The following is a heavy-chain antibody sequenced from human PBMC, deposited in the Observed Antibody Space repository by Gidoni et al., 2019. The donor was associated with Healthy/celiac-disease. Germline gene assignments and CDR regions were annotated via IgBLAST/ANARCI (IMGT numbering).Heavy chain of an antibody. CDR2: ISYDGSNK. J-gene: IGHJ5*02. CDR1: GFTFSSYG. CDR3: ATDARASSSWYWGDYNWFDP. V-gene: IGHV3-30*03. Sequence: QVQLVESGGGVVQPGRSLRLSCAASGFTFSSYGMHWVRQAPGKGLEWVAVISYDGSNKYYADSVKGRFTISRDNSKNTLYLQMNSLRAEDTAVYYCATDARASSSWYWGDYNWFDPWGQGTLVTVSS. D-gene: IGHD6-13*01.